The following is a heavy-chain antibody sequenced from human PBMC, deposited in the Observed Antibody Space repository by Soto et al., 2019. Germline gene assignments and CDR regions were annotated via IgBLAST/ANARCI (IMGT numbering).Heavy chain of an antibody. CDR3: ARERDGYKEEFDY. CDR1: GFTFSDHY. V-gene: IGHV3-72*01. CDR2: TRNKANSYTT. J-gene: IGHJ4*02. D-gene: IGHD5-12*01. Sequence: EVQLVESGGDLVQPGGSLRLSCVASGFTFSDHYMDWVRQAPGKGLEWVGRTRNKANSYTTEYAASVKGRFTISRDDSKNSLYLQMNSLKTEDTAVYYCARERDGYKEEFDYWGQGTLVTVSS.